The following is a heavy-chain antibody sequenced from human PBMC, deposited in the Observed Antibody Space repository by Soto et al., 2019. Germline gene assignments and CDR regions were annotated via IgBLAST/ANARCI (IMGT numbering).Heavy chain of an antibody. CDR3: ARDLDPRQSLGANPEF. J-gene: IGHJ4*02. V-gene: IGHV1-18*01. D-gene: IGHD3-16*01. CDR1: GYTFTIYG. Sequence: QVQLVQSGAEVKKTGASVKVSCRASGYTFTIYGISWVRQAPGQGLEWMGWISPYNDNRKYAQMLQGRITMTTDTSTRTAYMELRSLGSDDTAMYYCARDLDPRQSLGANPEFWGQGTLVTVSS. CDR2: ISPYNDNR.